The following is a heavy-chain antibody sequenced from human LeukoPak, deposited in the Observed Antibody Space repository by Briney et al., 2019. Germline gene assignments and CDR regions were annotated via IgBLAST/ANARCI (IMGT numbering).Heavy chain of an antibody. CDR2: INPNGGGT. D-gene: IGHD3-10*01. CDR3: ARDKHYYGSGSPLGY. CDR1: GYTFTGYY. V-gene: IGHV1-2*06. J-gene: IGHJ4*02. Sequence: ASVKVSCKASGYTFTGYYMHWVRQAPGQGLEWMGRINPNGGGTNYAQKFQGRVTMTRDTSISTAYMELSRLRSDDTAVYYCARDKHYYGSGSPLGYWGQGTLVTVSS.